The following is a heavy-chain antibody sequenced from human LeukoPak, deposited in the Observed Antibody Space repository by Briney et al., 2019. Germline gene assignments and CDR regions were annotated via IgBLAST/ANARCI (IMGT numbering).Heavy chain of an antibody. CDR3: ARVSPISNDAFDI. CDR1: GFTFSSYW. J-gene: IGHJ3*02. V-gene: IGHV3-7*01. CDR2: IKQDGSEK. Sequence: PGGSLRLSCAASGFTFSSYWMSWVRQAPGKGLEWVANIKQDGSEKYYVDSVKGRFTISRDNAKNSLYLQMNSLRAEDTAVYYCARVSPISNDAFDIWGQGTIVTVSS.